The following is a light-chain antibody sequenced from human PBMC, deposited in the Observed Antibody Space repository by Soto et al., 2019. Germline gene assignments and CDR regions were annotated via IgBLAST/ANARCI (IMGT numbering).Light chain of an antibody. V-gene: IGLV2-14*01. J-gene: IGLJ3*02. Sequence: QSALTQPASVSGSPGQSITISCTGTASDIGNYNYVSWYQVHPGKAPKLLIYGVSNRPSGVSNRFSGSKSGNAASLTISGLQAEDEADYYCYSYSAYTTLWVFGGGTKVTVL. CDR1: ASDIGNYNY. CDR2: GVS. CDR3: YSYSAYTTLWV.